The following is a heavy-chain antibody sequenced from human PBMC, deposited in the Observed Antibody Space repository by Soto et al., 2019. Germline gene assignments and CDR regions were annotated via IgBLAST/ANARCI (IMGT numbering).Heavy chain of an antibody. V-gene: IGHV4-34*01. D-gene: IGHD1-1*01. J-gene: IGHJ5*02. CDR2: VNDGGYT. CDR1: GGSFSGYY. CDR3: VRAYSPAPRRFLEPARGFDP. Sequence: QVQLQQWGTGLLKSSETLSLTCAVDGGSFSGYYWNWIRQPPGKGLEWIGEVNDGGYTNYNSSLEIRASTSVQSSRKQFSLTLTSATAAVTAVYYCVRAYSPAPRRFLEPARGFDPWGHGSLVLVSS.